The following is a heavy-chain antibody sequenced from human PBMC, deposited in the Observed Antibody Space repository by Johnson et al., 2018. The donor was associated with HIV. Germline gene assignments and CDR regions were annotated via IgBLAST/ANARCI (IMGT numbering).Heavy chain of an antibody. J-gene: IGHJ3*02. D-gene: IGHD6-13*01. V-gene: IGHV3-9*01. CDR3: AKDTSSAGVNAFDM. Sequence: VQLVESGGGLVQPGRSLRLSCTASGFTIDDFAMHWVRQAPGKGLEWVSGISWRSINIGYADSVKGRFTISRADAKNSLYLQMNSLRTEDTAFYYCAKDTSSAGVNAFDMWGQGTLVTVSS. CDR2: ISWRSINI. CDR1: GFTIDDFA.